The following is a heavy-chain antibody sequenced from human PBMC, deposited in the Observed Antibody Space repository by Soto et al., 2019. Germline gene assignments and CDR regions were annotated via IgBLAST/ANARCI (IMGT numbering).Heavy chain of an antibody. CDR2: IFHDGTA. D-gene: IGHD4-17*01. J-gene: IGHJ4*02. CDR3: ARGSVPSTTVTTFFLDY. CDR1: GVSISSGNW. Sequence: PSETLSLTCAVSGVSISSGNWWTWVRQTPQRGLEYIGEIFHDGTANYYPSFERRVAISVDTSKNQFSLKLSSVTAADTAVYYCARGSVPSTTVTTFFLDYWGQGTLVTVSS. V-gene: IGHV4-4*02.